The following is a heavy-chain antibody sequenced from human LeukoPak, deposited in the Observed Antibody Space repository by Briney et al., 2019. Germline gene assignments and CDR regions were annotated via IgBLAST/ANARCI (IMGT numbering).Heavy chain of an antibody. V-gene: IGHV3-74*01. Sequence: GRSLRLSCAASGFTFSSYGMHWVRQAPGKGLVWVSRINSDGSSTSYADSVKGRFTISRDNAKNSLYLQMNSLRDDDTAVYYCARERFGDFDYGGQGTLVTVSS. CDR3: ARERFGDFDY. CDR2: INSDGSST. CDR1: GFTFSSYG. J-gene: IGHJ4*02. D-gene: IGHD3-10*01.